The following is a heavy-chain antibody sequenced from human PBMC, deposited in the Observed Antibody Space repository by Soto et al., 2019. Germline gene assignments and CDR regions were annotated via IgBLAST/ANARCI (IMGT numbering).Heavy chain of an antibody. CDR1: GDSISSGDFY. CDR3: ARDGITILGVGRDVFDY. V-gene: IGHV4-30-4*01. CDR2: IYYSGTY. D-gene: IGHD3-3*01. Sequence: QVQLQESGPSLVKTSQTLFLTCTVSGDSISSGDFYWSWLRQTPGKGMEWIGYIYYSGTYNYNPSLKSRITISADTSNNHVSRLLRSVTAPDTAVYDCARDGITILGVGRDVFDYWGQGVLVTVSS. J-gene: IGHJ4*02.